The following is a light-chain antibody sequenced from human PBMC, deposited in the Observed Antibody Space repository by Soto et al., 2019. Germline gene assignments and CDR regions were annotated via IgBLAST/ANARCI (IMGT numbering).Light chain of an antibody. Sequence: EIVLTQSPGILSLSPGERATLSCRASQSISSSYLAWYQQKPGQAPRLLVYGASSRAAGIPDRFSGSGSGTDFSLTISRLEPEDFAVYYCQQYDTSRRTFGQGTKVDIK. V-gene: IGKV3-20*01. J-gene: IGKJ1*01. CDR2: GAS. CDR3: QQYDTSRRT. CDR1: QSISSSY.